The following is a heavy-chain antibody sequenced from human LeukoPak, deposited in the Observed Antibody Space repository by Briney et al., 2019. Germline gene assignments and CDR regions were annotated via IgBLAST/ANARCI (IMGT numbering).Heavy chain of an antibody. CDR3: AKGANNYDYVWGSYRYDY. CDR1: GYTFTSYG. V-gene: IGHV1-18*01. D-gene: IGHD3-16*02. CDR2: ISAYNGNT. J-gene: IGHJ4*02. Sequence: ASVKVSCKASGYTFTSYGISWVRQAPGQGLEWMGWISAYNGNTNYAQKLQGRVTMTTDTSTSTAYMELRSLRSDDTAVYYCAKGANNYDYVWGSYRYDYWGQGTLVTVSS.